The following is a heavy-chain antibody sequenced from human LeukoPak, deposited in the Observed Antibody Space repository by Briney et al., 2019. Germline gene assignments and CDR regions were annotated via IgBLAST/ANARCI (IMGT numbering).Heavy chain of an antibody. Sequence: GRSLRLSCAASGSTFDDYAMHWVRQAPGKGLEWVSGISWNSGSIGYADSVKGRFTISRDNAKNSLYLQMNSLRAEDTALYYCAKDTRGVPAAIDYWGQGTLVTVSS. CDR1: GSTFDDYA. CDR2: ISWNSGSI. CDR3: AKDTRGVPAAIDY. V-gene: IGHV3-9*01. D-gene: IGHD2-2*01. J-gene: IGHJ4*02.